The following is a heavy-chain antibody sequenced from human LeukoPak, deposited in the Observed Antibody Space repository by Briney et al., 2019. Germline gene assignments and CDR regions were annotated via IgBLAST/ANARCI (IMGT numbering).Heavy chain of an antibody. V-gene: IGHV4-61*02. Sequence: SETLSLTCTVSGGSISSAGYYWNWIRQPAGKGLEWIGLIYTSGSTNYNPSLKSRVTMSVDTSKSQFSLRLSSVTAADTAVYYCASDSGHRGQGTLVTVSS. J-gene: IGHJ4*02. CDR2: IYTSGST. CDR1: GGSISSAGYY. D-gene: IGHD1-14*01. CDR3: ASDSGH.